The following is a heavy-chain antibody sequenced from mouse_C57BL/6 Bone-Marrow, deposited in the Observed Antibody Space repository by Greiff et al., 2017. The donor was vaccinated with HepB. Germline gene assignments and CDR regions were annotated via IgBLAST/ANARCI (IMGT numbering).Heavy chain of an antibody. J-gene: IGHJ1*03. CDR2: IYPGDGDT. CDR1: GYAFSSSW. D-gene: IGHD1-1*01. V-gene: IGHV1-82*01. Sequence: QVQLQQSGPELVKPGASVKISCKASGYAFSSSWMNWVKQRPGKGLEWIGRIYPGDGDTNYNGKFKGKATLTAYKSSSPAYMQLSSLTSEDSAVYFCARVLRYLSWWYFDVWGTGTTVTVSS. CDR3: ARVLRYLSWWYFDV.